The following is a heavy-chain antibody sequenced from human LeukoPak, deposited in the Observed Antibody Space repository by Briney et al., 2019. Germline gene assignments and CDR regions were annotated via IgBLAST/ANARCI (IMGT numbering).Heavy chain of an antibody. V-gene: IGHV3-30-3*01. CDR3: ARATSMVRGVIINHLDY. CDR1: GFTFSNYA. D-gene: IGHD3-10*01. Sequence: GSLRLSCAASGFTFSNYAMHWVRQAPGKGLDWVAVISYDGSNKYYTDSVKGRFTISRDNSKNTLYLQMNSLRAEDTAVYYCARATSMVRGVIINHLDYWGQGTLVTVSS. J-gene: IGHJ4*02. CDR2: ISYDGSNK.